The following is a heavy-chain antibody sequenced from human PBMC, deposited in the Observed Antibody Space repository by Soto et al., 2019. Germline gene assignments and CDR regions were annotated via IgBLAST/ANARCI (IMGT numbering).Heavy chain of an antibody. CDR2: ISYDGSNK. D-gene: IGHD3-3*01. V-gene: IGHV3-30*18. J-gene: IGHJ4*02. CDR3: AKDLRGLYDFWSGYYTLDY. Sequence: QVQLVESGGGVVQPGRSLRLSCAASGFTFSSYGMHWVRQAPGKGLEWVAVISYDGSNKYYADSVKGRFTISRDNSKNTLYLQLNSLRADDTAVYYCAKDLRGLYDFWSGYYTLDYWGQGTLVTVSS. CDR1: GFTFSSYG.